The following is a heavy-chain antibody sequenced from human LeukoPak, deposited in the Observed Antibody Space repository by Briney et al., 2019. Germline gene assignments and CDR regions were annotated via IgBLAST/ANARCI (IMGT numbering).Heavy chain of an antibody. CDR3: TRVKGYYDILTGYSQVGYFNY. V-gene: IGHV3-49*03. Sequence: GGSLRLSCTASGFTFGDYAMSWLRQAPGKGLEGVGFIRSKAYGGTTEYAGSVKGRFTISRDDSKSIAYLQMNSLKTEDTAVYYCTRVKGYYDILTGYSQVGYFNYWGQGTLVTISS. D-gene: IGHD3-9*01. J-gene: IGHJ4*02. CDR2: IRSKAYGGTT. CDR1: GFTFGDYA.